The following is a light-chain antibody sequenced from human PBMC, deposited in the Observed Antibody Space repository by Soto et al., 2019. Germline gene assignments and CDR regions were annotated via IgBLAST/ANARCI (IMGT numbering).Light chain of an antibody. CDR3: AAWDDSLSGLV. CDR2: RNN. Sequence: QSVLTQPPSASGTPGQRVTISCSGSSSNVGNHYVYWYQQLPGTAPKLLIYRNNHRPSGVPDRFSGSKSGTSASLAISGLRSEDAVDYSCAAWDDSLSGLVFGTGTKVTVL. V-gene: IGLV1-47*01. J-gene: IGLJ1*01. CDR1: SSNVGNHY.